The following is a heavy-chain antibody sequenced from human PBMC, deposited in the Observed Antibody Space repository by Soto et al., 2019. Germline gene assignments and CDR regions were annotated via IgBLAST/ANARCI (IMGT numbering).Heavy chain of an antibody. D-gene: IGHD1-26*01. Sequence: QVQLVESGGAVVQPGRSLRLSCAAPGFTFSAYTMHWVRQAPGKGLEWVAVISYDGNNKYYTDSVKGRFTISRDTSTNTLYLQMNSLRAEDTAVYYCARWEQPLFDYWGQGTLVTVSS. CDR2: ISYDGNNK. CDR1: GFTFSAYT. CDR3: ARWEQPLFDY. J-gene: IGHJ4*02. V-gene: IGHV3-30-3*01.